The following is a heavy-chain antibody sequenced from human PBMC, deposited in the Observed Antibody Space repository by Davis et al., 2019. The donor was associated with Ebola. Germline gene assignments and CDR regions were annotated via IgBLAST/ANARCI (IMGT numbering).Heavy chain of an antibody. CDR3: ASFSVAGLYYYYYYGMDV. J-gene: IGHJ6*02. CDR2: IYPGDSDT. V-gene: IGHV5-51*01. Sequence: KVSCKGSGYSFTTYWIGWVRQMPGKGLEWMGIIYPGDSDTRYSPSFQGQVTISADKSISTAYLQWSSLKASDTAMYYCASFSVAGLYYYYYYGMDVWGQGTTVTVSS. CDR1: GYSFTTYW. D-gene: IGHD6-19*01.